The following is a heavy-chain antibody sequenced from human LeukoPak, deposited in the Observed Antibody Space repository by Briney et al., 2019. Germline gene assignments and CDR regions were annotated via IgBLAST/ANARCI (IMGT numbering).Heavy chain of an antibody. CDR1: GDSVSSNSAA. CDR3: ARDGSCSGGTCYYYYGLDV. V-gene: IGHV6-1*01. J-gene: IGHJ6*02. Sequence: SQTLSLTCAISGDSVSSNSAAWNWIRQSPSRGLEWLGRTYYRSQWYHDYGTSVKSRITINSDTSKNQFSLQLNSVTPEDTAVYYCARDGSCSGGTCYYYYGLDVWGQGTTVTVSS. D-gene: IGHD2-15*01. CDR2: TYYRSQWYH.